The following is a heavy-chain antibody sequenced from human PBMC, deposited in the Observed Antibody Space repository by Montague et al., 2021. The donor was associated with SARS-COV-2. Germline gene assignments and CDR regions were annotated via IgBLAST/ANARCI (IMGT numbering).Heavy chain of an antibody. J-gene: IGHJ6*02. CDR2: IYYSGST. Sequence: SETLSLTCTVSCGSISSSSYYWAWIRHPPGKGLEWIGSIYYSGSTYYNPSLKSRVTISVDTSKNQFSLKLSSLTAADTAVYYCARPVTGRYFDWILYGMDVWGQGTTVTVSS. CDR3: ARPVTGRYFDWILYGMDV. CDR1: CGSISSSSYY. D-gene: IGHD3-9*01. V-gene: IGHV4-39*01.